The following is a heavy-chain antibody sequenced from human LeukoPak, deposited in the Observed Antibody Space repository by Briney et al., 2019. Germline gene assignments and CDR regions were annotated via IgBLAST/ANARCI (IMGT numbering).Heavy chain of an antibody. CDR1: GFTVSSNY. D-gene: IGHD3-10*01. CDR3: AKPILWFGELSPDFDY. J-gene: IGHJ4*02. Sequence: RGSLRLSCAASGFTVSSNYMSWVRQAPGKGLEWVSVIYSGGSTYYADSVKGRFTISRDNSKNTLYLQMNSLRAEDTAVYYCAKPILWFGELSPDFDYWGQGTLVTVSS. CDR2: IYSGGST. V-gene: IGHV3-66*01.